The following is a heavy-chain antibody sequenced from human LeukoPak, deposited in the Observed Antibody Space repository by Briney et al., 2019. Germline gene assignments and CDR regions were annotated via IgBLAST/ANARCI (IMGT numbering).Heavy chain of an antibody. V-gene: IGHV3-30*02. CDR1: GFTFSTYG. J-gene: IGHJ4*02. CDR3: AKGHYYNISTGYSVRRGLDY. Sequence: PGGSLRLSCAASGFTFSTYGVHWVRQAPGKGLEWMAFIRYDGSNKYHADSVKGRFTISRDNSKNTLYLQMNSLRAEDTAVYYCAKGHYYNISTGYSVRRGLDYWGQGTLVTVSS. D-gene: IGHD3-9*01. CDR2: IRYDGSNK.